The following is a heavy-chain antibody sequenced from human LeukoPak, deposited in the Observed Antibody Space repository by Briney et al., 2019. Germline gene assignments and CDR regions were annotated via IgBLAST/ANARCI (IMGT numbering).Heavy chain of an antibody. CDR1: GYTFTGYY. CDR3: ATIFGVVMSFFDY. CDR2: INPNSGGT. V-gene: IGHV1-2*06. D-gene: IGHD3-3*01. J-gene: IGHJ4*02. Sequence: GASVKVSCKASGYTFTGYYMHWVRQAPGQGLEWMGRINPNSGGTNYAQKFQGRVTMTRDTSISTAYMELSRLRSDDTAVYYCATIFGVVMSFFDYWGQGTLVTVSS.